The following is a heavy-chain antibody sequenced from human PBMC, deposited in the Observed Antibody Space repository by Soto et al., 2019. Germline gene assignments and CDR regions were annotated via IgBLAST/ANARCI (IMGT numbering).Heavy chain of an antibody. CDR1: GFTFTSSA. Sequence: GASVKVSCKASGFTFTSSAMQWVRQARGQRLEWIGWIVVGSGDTNYAQKFQERVTITRDKSTSTTYMELSSLRSEDTAVYYCAADTGPKGLDDFDPWGQGTLVTVSS. V-gene: IGHV1-58*02. CDR3: AADTGPKGLDDFDP. CDR2: IVVGSGDT. J-gene: IGHJ5*02. D-gene: IGHD1-1*01.